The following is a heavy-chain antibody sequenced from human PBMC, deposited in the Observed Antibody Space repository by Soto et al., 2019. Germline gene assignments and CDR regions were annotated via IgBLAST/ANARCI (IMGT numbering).Heavy chain of an antibody. V-gene: IGHV1-58*01. D-gene: IGHD4-17*01. Sequence: AVEVSGTACGFTFTSSAVQWVRQARGQRLEWIGWIVAGSGKTNYAQTFQEWVTITREMPTSTAYLGLRSLRSEDTAVDSCGAEPWGDYGGYYGMDVWGQGTTVTVSS. CDR3: GAEPWGDYGGYYGMDV. CDR2: IVAGSGKT. J-gene: IGHJ6*02. CDR1: GFTFTSSA.